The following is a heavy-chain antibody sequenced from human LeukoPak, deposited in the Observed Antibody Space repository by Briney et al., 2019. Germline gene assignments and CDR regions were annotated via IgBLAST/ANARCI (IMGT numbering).Heavy chain of an antibody. CDR1: GFTFSSYA. CDR3: ARDSYSGSYLYDY. J-gene: IGHJ4*02. V-gene: IGHV3-64*01. CDR2: ITSNGDAT. Sequence: GRSLRLSCAASGFTFSSYAMHWVRQAPGKGLEYVSAITSNGDATYYTNSVNGRFTVSRDNSKSTLYLQMGSLRPEDMAVYYCARDSYSGSYLYDYWGQGTLVTVSS. D-gene: IGHD1-26*01.